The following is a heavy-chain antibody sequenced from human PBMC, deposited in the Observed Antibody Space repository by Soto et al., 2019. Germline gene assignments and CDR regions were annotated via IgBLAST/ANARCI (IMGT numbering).Heavy chain of an antibody. J-gene: IGHJ4*02. CDR1: CYSFTGYG. V-gene: IGHV1-18*01. Sequence: ASGKVSCKAACYSFTGYGISWVRQAPGQGLEWMGWISAYNGNTNYAQKLQGRVTMTTDTSTSTAYMELRSLRSDDTAVYYCARVGSGYYSYYFDYWGQGTLVTVSS. D-gene: IGHD3-22*01. CDR3: ARVGSGYYSYYFDY. CDR2: ISAYNGNT.